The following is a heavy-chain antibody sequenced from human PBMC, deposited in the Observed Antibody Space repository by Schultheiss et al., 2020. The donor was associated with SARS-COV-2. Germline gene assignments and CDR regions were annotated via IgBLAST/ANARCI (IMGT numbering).Heavy chain of an antibody. CDR3: ARDARNLVY. J-gene: IGHJ4*02. CDR2: INSDGSAS. V-gene: IGHV3-74*01. Sequence: GGSLRLSCAASGFTFRNYWMHWVRQIPGKGLVWVSRINSDGSASSYADSVQGRFTISRDNAKNSLYLQMNSLRAEDTAVYYCARDARNLVYWGQGTLVTVSS. CDR1: GFTFRNYW. D-gene: IGHD2-8*02.